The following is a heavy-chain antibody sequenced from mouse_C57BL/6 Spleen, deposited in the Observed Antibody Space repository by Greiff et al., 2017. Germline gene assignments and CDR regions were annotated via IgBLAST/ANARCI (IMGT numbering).Heavy chain of an antibody. CDR3: AREGVPSFAY. Sequence: VQRVESGPELVKPGASVKISCKASGYAFSSSWMNWVKQRPGKGLEWIGRIYPGDGDTNYNGKVKGKATLTADKSSSTAYMQLSSLTSEDSAVYFCAREGVPSFAYWGQGTLVTVSA. CDR2: IYPGDGDT. J-gene: IGHJ3*01. CDR1: GYAFSSSW. V-gene: IGHV1-82*01.